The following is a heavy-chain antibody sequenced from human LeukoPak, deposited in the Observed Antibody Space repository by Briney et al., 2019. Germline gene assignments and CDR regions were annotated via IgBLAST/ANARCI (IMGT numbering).Heavy chain of an antibody. CDR2: IKTDGSEK. D-gene: IGHD3-22*01. J-gene: IGHJ1*01. Sequence: GGSLRLSCGGCGFTLWNYWMGWVRHAPGKGREWVANIKTDGSEKYYEDSEKGRFTIAKDNAKNALYLQMSRLRAEDTAVYYCATYSSLKRREFQYWGQGTLLTVSS. CDR3: ATYSSLKRREFQY. CDR1: GFTLWNYW. V-gene: IGHV3-7*01.